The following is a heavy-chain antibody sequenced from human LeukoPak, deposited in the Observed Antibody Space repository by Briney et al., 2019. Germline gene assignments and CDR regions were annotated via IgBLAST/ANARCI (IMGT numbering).Heavy chain of an antibody. CDR3: ARAVDYRNYFDY. V-gene: IGHV4-31*03. CDR2: IYHSGTT. CDR1: GDSMTRGGYY. J-gene: IGHJ4*02. D-gene: IGHD4-11*01. Sequence: SQTLSLTCTVSGDSMTRGGYYWSWVRQHPGKGLEWVGFIYHSGTTFYNPSLESRATISVDTSQNQFSLKLTSVTAADTAVYYCARAVDYRNYFDYWGQGALVTVSS.